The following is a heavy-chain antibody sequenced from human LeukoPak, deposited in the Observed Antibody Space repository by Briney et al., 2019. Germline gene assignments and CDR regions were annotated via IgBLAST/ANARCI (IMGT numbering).Heavy chain of an antibody. CDR1: GGSFSGYY. D-gene: IGHD3-10*01. V-gene: IGHV4-34*01. CDR3: ARCPLVYYYGSRNAFDI. J-gene: IGHJ3*02. Sequence: SETLSLTCAVYGGSFSGYYWSWIRQPPGKGLEWIGEINHSGSTNYNPSLKSRVTISVDTSKNQFSLKISSVTAADTAVYYCARCPLVYYYGSRNAFDIWGQGTMVTVSS. CDR2: INHSGST.